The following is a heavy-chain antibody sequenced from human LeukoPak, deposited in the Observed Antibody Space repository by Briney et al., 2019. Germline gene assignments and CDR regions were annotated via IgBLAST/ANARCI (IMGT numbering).Heavy chain of an antibody. V-gene: IGHV4-59*01. CDR1: GGSISSYY. D-gene: IGHD2-2*01. Sequence: SETLSLTCTVSGGSISSYYWSWIRQPPGKGLEWIGYIYYSGSTNYNPSLKSRVTISVDTSKNQFSLKLSPVTAADTAVYYCARVPAAPYGMDVWGQGTTVTVSS. J-gene: IGHJ6*02. CDR2: IYYSGST. CDR3: ARVPAAPYGMDV.